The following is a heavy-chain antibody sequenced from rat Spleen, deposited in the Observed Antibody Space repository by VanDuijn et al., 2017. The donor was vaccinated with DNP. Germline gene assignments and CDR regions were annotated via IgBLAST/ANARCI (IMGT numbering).Heavy chain of an antibody. V-gene: IGHV5S10*01. J-gene: IGHJ2*01. Sequence: EVQLVESGGGLVQPGNSLKLSCAASGLTFSDYAMAWVRQSPKKGLEWVATIIYDGNRTYYRDSVKGRFTISRNNAKNTLYLQMDSLRSEDTATYYCARPNFGSPYYFDYWGQGVMVTVSS. CDR3: ARPNFGSPYYFDY. CDR2: IIYDGNRT. D-gene: IGHD1-3*01. CDR1: GLTFSDYA.